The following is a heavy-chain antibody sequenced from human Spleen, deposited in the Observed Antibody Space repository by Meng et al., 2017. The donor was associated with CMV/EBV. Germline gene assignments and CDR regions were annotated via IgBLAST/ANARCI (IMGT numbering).Heavy chain of an antibody. CDR2: INHSGST. J-gene: IGHJ4*02. D-gene: IGHD1-14*01. CDR3: ARSGRFDY. Sequence: QGQLQESGGGLLKPSETLSLTCAVYGGSFSVYYWSWNRQPPGKGLEWIGEINHSGSTNYNPSLKSRVTISVDTSKNQFSLKLSSVTAADTAVYYCARSGRFDYWGQGTLVTVSS. CDR1: GGSFSVYY. V-gene: IGHV4-34*01.